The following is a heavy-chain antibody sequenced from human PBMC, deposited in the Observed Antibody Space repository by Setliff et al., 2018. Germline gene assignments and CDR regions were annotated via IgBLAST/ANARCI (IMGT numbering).Heavy chain of an antibody. CDR2: VYSSGST. CDR1: GGSISNDYYY. CDR3: AREVARDDSGYYYYFDF. J-gene: IGHJ4*02. Sequence: SETLSLTCTVSGGSISNDYYYWSWIRQPAGKGLEWIGHVYSSGSTNYHPSLKSRITISADTSKNLLSLRLSSVTAADTAMYYCAREVARDDSGYYYYFDFWGQGTLVTV. V-gene: IGHV4-61*09. D-gene: IGHD3-22*01.